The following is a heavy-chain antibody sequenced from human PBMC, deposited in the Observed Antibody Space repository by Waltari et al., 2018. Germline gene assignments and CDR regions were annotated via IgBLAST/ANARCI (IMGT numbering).Heavy chain of an antibody. V-gene: IGHV4-38-2*01. J-gene: IGHJ5*02. CDR2: IYHSGST. Sequence: QVQLQESGPGLVKPSETLSLTCAVPGYPISSGYYRGWIRQPPGKGLEWIGSIYHSGSTYYNPSLKSRVTISVDTSKNQFSLKLSSVTAADTAVYYCASGDDYGDYDNWFDPWGQGTLVTVSS. CDR1: GYPISSGYY. CDR3: ASGDDYGDYDNWFDP. D-gene: IGHD4-17*01.